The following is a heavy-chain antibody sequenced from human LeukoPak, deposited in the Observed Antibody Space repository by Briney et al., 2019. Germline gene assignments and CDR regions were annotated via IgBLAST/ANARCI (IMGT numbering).Heavy chain of an antibody. CDR3: ARVPGDLGYFDY. V-gene: IGHV1-18*01. J-gene: IGHJ4*02. CDR2: ISAYNGNT. D-gene: IGHD3-16*01. Sequence: GASVKVSCKASGYTFTSYAMNWVRQAPGQGLEWMGWISAYNGNTNYAQKLQGRVTMTTDTSTSTAYMELRSLRSDDTAVYYCARVPGDLGYFDYWGQGTLVTVSS. CDR1: GYTFTSYA.